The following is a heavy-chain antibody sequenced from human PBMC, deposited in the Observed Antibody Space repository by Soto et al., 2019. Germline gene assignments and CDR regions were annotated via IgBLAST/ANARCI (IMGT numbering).Heavy chain of an antibody. CDR3: AKDLTTVTTGWFDP. J-gene: IGHJ5*02. D-gene: IGHD4-17*01. V-gene: IGHV3-23*01. CDR2: IIGSGGIT. Sequence: GGSLRLSCAASGFTFSSYAMSWVRQAPGKGLEWVSSIIGSGGITYYEDSVKGRFTISRDNSKNTLHLQMNSLRAEDTALYYCAKDLTTVTTGWFDPWGQGTLVTVSS. CDR1: GFTFSSYA.